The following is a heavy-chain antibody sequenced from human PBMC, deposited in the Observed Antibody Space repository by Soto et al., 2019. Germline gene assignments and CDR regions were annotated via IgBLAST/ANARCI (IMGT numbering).Heavy chain of an antibody. CDR3: ARARQTYYYDSSGYSPFDY. D-gene: IGHD3-22*01. Sequence: SVKVSCKASGGTFSSYAISWVRQAPGQGLEWMGGIIPIFGTANYAQKFQGRVTITAYESTSTAYMELSSLRSEDTAVYYCARARQTYYYDSSGYSPFDYWGQVTLATVSS. CDR1: GGTFSSYA. CDR2: IIPIFGTA. V-gene: IGHV1-69*13. J-gene: IGHJ4*02.